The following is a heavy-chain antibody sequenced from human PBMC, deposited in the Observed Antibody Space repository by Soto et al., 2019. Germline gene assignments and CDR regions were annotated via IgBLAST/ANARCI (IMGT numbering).Heavy chain of an antibody. Sequence: SETLSLTCTVSGGSISSSSYYWGWIRQPPGKGLEWIGSIYYSGSTYYNPSLKSRVTISVDTSKNQFSLKLSSVTAADTAVYYCANGYSSSWYDSYYGMDVWGQGTTVT. CDR1: GGSISSSSYY. V-gene: IGHV4-39*01. D-gene: IGHD6-13*01. CDR2: IYYSGST. CDR3: ANGYSSSWYDSYYGMDV. J-gene: IGHJ6*02.